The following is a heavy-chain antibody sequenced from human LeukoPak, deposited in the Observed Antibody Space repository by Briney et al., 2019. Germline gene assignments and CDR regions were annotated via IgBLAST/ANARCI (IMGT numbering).Heavy chain of an antibody. J-gene: IGHJ4*02. V-gene: IGHV4-39*02. Sequence: LQTLSLTCTVSGASISSSVWYWGWSRQPPGKGLGWVSNISYTSTTSFNPSLKSRVSMSLYMSKNIFSLKLPSVTAADTAVYYCARFRIAVAGPIDYWGQGNLVAVST. CDR1: GASISSSVWY. CDR2: ISYTSTT. CDR3: ARFRIAVAGPIDY. D-gene: IGHD6-19*01.